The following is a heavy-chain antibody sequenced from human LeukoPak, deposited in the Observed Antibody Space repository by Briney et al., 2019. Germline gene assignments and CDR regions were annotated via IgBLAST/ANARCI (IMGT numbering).Heavy chain of an antibody. J-gene: IGHJ3*01. D-gene: IGHD2-21*01. CDR1: GYSLSEMS. Sequence: ASVKVSCKVSGYSLSEMSMHWVRQAPEKGLEWMGGIDPEDGQIMYAQNFQGRVTMTDDKSEETAYLEPTSLTSDDTAVYFCATRRLDLPGGDYYLFAFDVWGPGTRVTVSS. V-gene: IGHV1-24*01. CDR2: IDPEDGQI. CDR3: ATRRLDLPGGDYYLFAFDV.